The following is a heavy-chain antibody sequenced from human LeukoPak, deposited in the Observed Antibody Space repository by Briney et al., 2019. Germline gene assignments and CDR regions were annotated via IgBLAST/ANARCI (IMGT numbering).Heavy chain of an antibody. Sequence: SETLSLTCAVYGGSFSGYYCSWIRQPPGKGLEWIGEINHSGSTNYNPSLKSRVTISVDTSKNQFSLKLSSVTAADTAVYYCARHGKVGAPHFDYWGQGTLVTVSS. CDR1: GGSFSGYY. V-gene: IGHV4-34*01. CDR3: ARHGKVGAPHFDY. J-gene: IGHJ4*02. D-gene: IGHD1-26*01. CDR2: INHSGST.